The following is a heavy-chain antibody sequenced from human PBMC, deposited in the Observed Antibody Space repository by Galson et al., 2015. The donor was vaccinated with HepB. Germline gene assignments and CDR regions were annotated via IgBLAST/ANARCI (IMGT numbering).Heavy chain of an antibody. CDR1: GFTFSSYA. CDR2: ISYDGSNK. V-gene: IGHV3-30-3*01. J-gene: IGHJ6*03. CDR3: ARDQGAGEDYMDV. D-gene: IGHD1-26*01. Sequence: SLRLSCAASGFTFSSYAMHWVRQAPGKGLEWVAVISYDGSNKYYADSVKGRFTISRDNSKNMLYLQMNSLRAEDTAVYYCARDQGAGEDYMDVWGKGTTVTVSS.